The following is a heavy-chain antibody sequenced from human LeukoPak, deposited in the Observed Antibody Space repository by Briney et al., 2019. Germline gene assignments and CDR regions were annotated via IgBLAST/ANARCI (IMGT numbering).Heavy chain of an antibody. V-gene: IGHV3-48*04. CDR1: GFTFSTTN. Sequence: GGSLRLSCAASGFTFSTTNMNWVRQAPGKRLEWVSYIRSDSRLTFYAGSVKGRFTISRDNARNSLFLQMNSLRAEDTAVYYCARADDSSGSFDPWGQGTLVTVSS. CDR2: IRSDSRLT. D-gene: IGHD3-22*01. J-gene: IGHJ5*02. CDR3: ARADDSSGSFDP.